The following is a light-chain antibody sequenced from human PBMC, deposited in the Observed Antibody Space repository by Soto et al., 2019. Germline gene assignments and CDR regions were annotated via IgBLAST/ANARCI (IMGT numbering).Light chain of an antibody. J-gene: IGLJ3*02. CDR2: LNSDGSH. CDR3: QTWGTGILV. CDR1: SGHSSYA. Sequence: QLVLTQSPSASASLGASVKLTCTLSSGHSSYAIAWHQQQPEKGPRYLMKLNSDGSHSKGDGIPDRFSGSSSGAERYLTISILQSEDEADYYCQTWGTGILVFGGGTQVTVL. V-gene: IGLV4-69*01.